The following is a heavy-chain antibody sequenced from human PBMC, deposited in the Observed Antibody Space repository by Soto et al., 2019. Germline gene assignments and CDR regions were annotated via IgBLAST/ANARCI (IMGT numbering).Heavy chain of an antibody. D-gene: IGHD3-10*01. Sequence: QVQLVQSGAEVKKPGSSVKVSCKASGDTFSFYTINWVRQAPGLGLEWVGRINPILSMSNYAQKFQGRVTMAANKATNTAYMELRILRSEDTAMYDCATSYGSGYRAFDYWGQGALVTVSS. V-gene: IGHV1-69*02. CDR3: ATSYGSGYRAFDY. J-gene: IGHJ4*02. CDR2: INPILSMS. CDR1: GDTFSFYT.